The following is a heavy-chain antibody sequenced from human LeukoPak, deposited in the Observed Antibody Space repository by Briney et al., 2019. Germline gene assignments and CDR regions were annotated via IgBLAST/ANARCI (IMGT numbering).Heavy chain of an antibody. CDR3: AKDSNGYSSSWHSFDY. D-gene: IGHD6-13*01. J-gene: IGHJ4*02. CDR1: GFTFSSYA. CDR2: ISGSGGST. V-gene: IGHV3-23*01. Sequence: GGSLRLSCAASGFTFSSYAMSWVRQAPGKGLEWVSAISGSGGSTYYADSVKGRFTISRDNSKNTLYLQTNSLRAEDTAVYYCAKDSNGYSSSWHSFDYWGQGTLVTVSS.